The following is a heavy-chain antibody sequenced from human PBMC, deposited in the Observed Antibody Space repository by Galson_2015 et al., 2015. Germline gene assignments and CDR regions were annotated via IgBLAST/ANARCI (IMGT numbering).Heavy chain of an antibody. CDR1: GFTFSSYS. CDR2: ISSSSSYI. V-gene: IGHV3-21*01. J-gene: IGHJ4*02. D-gene: IGHD3-10*01. Sequence: SLRLSCAAPGFTFSSYSMNWVRQAPGKGLEWVSSISSSSSYIYYADSVEGRFTISRDNAKNSLYLQMNSLRAEDTAVYYCARESGSFLDYWGQGTLVTVSS. CDR3: ARESGSFLDY.